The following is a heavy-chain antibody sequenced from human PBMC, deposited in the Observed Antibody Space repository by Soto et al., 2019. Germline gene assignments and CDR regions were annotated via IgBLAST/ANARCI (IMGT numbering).Heavy chain of an antibody. Sequence: QVQLQESGPGLVKPSETLSLTCTVSGGSVSSGSYYWSWIRQPPGKGLEWIGYIYYSGSTNYNPSLKSRVTISVDTSKNQLSLKLSSVTAADTAVYYCARVRIYSSGWHYYFDYWGQGTLVTVSS. V-gene: IGHV4-61*01. CDR3: ARVRIYSSGWHYYFDY. J-gene: IGHJ4*02. CDR2: IYYSGST. D-gene: IGHD6-19*01. CDR1: GGSVSSGSYY.